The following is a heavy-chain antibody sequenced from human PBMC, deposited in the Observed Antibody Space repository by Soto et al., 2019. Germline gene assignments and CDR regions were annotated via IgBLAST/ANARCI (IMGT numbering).Heavy chain of an antibody. CDR3: AREIAGNFDY. V-gene: IGHV4-59*01. D-gene: IGHD6-13*01. CDR2: IYYSGST. Sequence: SETLSLTCTVSGGSISSYYWSWIRQPPGKGLEWIGYIYYSGSTNYNPSLKSRVTISVDTSKDQFSLKLSSVTAADTAVYYCAREIAGNFDYWGQGTLVTVSS. J-gene: IGHJ4*02. CDR1: GGSISSYY.